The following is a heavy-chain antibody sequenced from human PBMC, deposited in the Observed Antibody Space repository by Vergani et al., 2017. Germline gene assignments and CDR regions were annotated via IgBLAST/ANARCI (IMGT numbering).Heavy chain of an antibody. V-gene: IGHV5-51*01. J-gene: IGHJ4*02. D-gene: IGHD3-22*01. CDR2: IYPGDSDT. CDR3: ARLGYDDSSGYYRDY. Sequence: EVQLVQSGAAVKKPGESLKISCTGSGYSFTSYWIGWVRQMPGKGLEWMGIIYPGDSDTRYSPSFQGQVTISADKSISTAYLQWSSLKASDTAMYYCARLGYDDSSGYYRDYWGQGTLVTVSS. CDR1: GYSFTSYW.